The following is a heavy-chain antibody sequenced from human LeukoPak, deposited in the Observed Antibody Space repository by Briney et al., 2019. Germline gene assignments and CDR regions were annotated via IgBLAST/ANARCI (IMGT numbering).Heavy chain of an antibody. D-gene: IGHD5-18*01. CDR2: ISSSGSTI. V-gene: IGHV3-48*03. J-gene: IGHJ4*02. CDR3: ARDRPRGYSYGYSGY. CDR1: GFTFSSYE. Sequence: GGSLRLSCAASGFTFSSYEMNWVRQAPGKGLEWASYISSSGSTIYYADSVKGRFTISRDNAKNSLYLQMNSLRAEDTAVYYCARDRPRGYSYGYSGYWGQGTLVTVSP.